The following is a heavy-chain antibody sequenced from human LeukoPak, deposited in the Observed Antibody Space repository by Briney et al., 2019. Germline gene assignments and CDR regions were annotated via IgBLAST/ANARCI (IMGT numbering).Heavy chain of an antibody. V-gene: IGHV4-59*01. J-gene: IGHJ4*02. Sequence: SETLSLTCTVSGGSISSYYWSWMRQPPGKGLEWIGYIHYSGDTNYNPSLKSRVTISVDTSKNQFSLKLSSVTAADTAAYYCATTDSNGWSDYWGQGTLVTVSS. CDR1: GGSISSYY. CDR3: ATTDSNGWSDY. CDR2: IHYSGDT. D-gene: IGHD6-19*01.